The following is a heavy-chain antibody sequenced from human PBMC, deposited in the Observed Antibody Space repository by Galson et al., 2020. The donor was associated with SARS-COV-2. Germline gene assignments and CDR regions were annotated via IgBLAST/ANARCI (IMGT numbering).Heavy chain of an antibody. CDR2: IHHSGST. CDR1: GDSISSRNW. CDR3: VGTGEWFDP. V-gene: IGHV4-4*02. D-gene: IGHD2-21*02. Sequence: SETLSLTCAVSGDSISSRNWWSWVRQPPGKGLEWIGEIHHSGSTSYKPSLKSRVSISVDKSKNQFSLKLTSVTAADTAVYYCVGTGEWFDPWGQGTLVTGSS. J-gene: IGHJ5*02.